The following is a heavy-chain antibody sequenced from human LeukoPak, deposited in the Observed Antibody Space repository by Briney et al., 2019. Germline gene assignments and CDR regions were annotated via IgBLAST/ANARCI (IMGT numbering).Heavy chain of an antibody. CDR2: ISSSSIYI. J-gene: IGHJ6*02. D-gene: IGHD3-10*01. CDR3: ARDGTSMVRGATHYYYGMDV. V-gene: IGHV3-21*01. CDR1: GFTFSSYS. Sequence: GGSLRLSCAASGFTFSSYSINWVRQAPGKGLEWFPSISSSSIYIYYADSLKGRFTISRDNDTRSLYLHMNSLTAQDTAVYYCARDGTSMVRGATHYYYGMDVWGQGTTVTVSS.